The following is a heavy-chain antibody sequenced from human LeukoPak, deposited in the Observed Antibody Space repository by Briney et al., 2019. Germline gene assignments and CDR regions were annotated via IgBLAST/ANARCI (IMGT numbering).Heavy chain of an antibody. CDR1: GYNFRDYY. J-gene: IGHJ4*02. CDR2: INPHSGGT. Sequence: ASVEVSCKASGYNFRDYYIHWVRHAPGQGLEWMGWINPHSGGTRYAPKFQGRVTMTRDTSISTAYMELSRLRSDDTAVYYCARGQDYYGSGSKSDYWGQGTLVTVSS. V-gene: IGHV1-2*02. CDR3: ARGQDYYGSGSKSDY. D-gene: IGHD3-10*01.